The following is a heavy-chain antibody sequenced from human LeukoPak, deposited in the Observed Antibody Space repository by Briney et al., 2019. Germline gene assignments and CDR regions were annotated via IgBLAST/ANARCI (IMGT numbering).Heavy chain of an antibody. CDR1: GFTFSSYS. CDR2: ISSSSTI. J-gene: IGHJ4*02. D-gene: IGHD6-6*01. CDR3: ASIGSSSF. Sequence: HPGGSLRLSCAASGFTFSSYSMNWVRQAPGKGLEWVSYISSSSTIYYADSVKGRFTISRDNAKNSLYLQMNSLRAEDTAVYYCASIGSSSFWGQGTLVTVSS. V-gene: IGHV3-48*04.